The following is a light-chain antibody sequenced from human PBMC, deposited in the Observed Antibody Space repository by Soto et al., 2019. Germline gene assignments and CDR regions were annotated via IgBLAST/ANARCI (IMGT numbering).Light chain of an antibody. CDR2: EVR. CDR3: SSYTSKSSLI. CDR1: MRDVGAYNL. V-gene: IGLV2-14*01. J-gene: IGLJ2*01. Sequence: QSAVTQPASVSGSPGQSITISCAGTMRDVGAYNLVSWYQQHPGRAPQLIIYEVRNRPSGISFRFSGSKSGNTASLTISGLQAEDEADYYCSSYTSKSSLIFGGGTQLTVL.